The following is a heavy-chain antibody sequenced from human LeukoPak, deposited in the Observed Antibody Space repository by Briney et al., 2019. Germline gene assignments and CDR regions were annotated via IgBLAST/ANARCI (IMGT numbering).Heavy chain of an antibody. J-gene: IGHJ4*02. CDR3: AKEGGYCSGGSCYFDY. D-gene: IGHD2-15*01. CDR1: GFTFSSHS. V-gene: IGHV3-48*02. Sequence: GGSLRLSCAASGFTFSSHSMNWVRQAPGKGLEWLSYIDSGSGNIYYRDSVKGRFTISRDNAQDSLYLQMDSLRDEDTAVYYCAKEGGYCSGGSCYFDYWGQGTLVTVSS. CDR2: IDSGSGNI.